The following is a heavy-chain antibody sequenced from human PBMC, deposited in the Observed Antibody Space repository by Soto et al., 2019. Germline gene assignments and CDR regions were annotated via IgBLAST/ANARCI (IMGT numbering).Heavy chain of an antibody. CDR1: GGTFSSYA. CDR3: ARDRGPSSGYYPYWFDP. Sequence: QVQLVQSGAEVKKPGSSVKVSCKASGGTFSSYAITWVRQAPGQGLEWMGEIIPMFGTANYAQKFQGRVTSTADESTSTAYMELSSLRSEATAVYYCARDRGPSSGYYPYWFDPWGQGTLVTVSS. J-gene: IGHJ5*02. CDR2: IIPMFGTA. D-gene: IGHD3-22*01. V-gene: IGHV1-69*12.